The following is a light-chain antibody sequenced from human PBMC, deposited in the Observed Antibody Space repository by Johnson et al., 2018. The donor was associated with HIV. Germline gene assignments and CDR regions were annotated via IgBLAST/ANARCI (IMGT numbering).Light chain of an antibody. J-gene: IGLJ1*01. V-gene: IGLV1-51*01. CDR1: SSNIGNNY. Sequence: QSVLTQPPSVSAAPGQKVTISCSGSSSNIGNNYVSWYQQLPGTAPKLLIYDNNKRPSGIPDRFSGSKSGTSATLGITGLQTGDAADYYCGTWDSSLSASYVFGTATKVTVL. CDR3: GTWDSSLSASYV. CDR2: DNN.